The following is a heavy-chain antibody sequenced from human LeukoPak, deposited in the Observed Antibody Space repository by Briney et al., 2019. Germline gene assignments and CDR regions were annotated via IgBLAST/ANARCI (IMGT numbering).Heavy chain of an antibody. Sequence: GGSLRLSCAASGFTVSSNYMSWVRQAPGKGLEWVSVIYSGGSTYYADSVKGRFTISRDNSKNTLYLQMNSLRAEDTAVYYCARDHKIAVAGIMHDAFDIWGQGTMVTVSS. J-gene: IGHJ3*02. CDR3: ARDHKIAVAGIMHDAFDI. D-gene: IGHD6-19*01. CDR1: GFTVSSNY. CDR2: IYSGGST. V-gene: IGHV3-66*01.